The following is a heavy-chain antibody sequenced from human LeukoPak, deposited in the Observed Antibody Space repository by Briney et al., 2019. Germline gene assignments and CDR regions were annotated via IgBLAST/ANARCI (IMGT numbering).Heavy chain of an antibody. CDR3: ARGYSRKGHSRVYYYYMDV. J-gene: IGHJ6*03. D-gene: IGHD6-13*01. CDR1: GYTFTSYG. V-gene: IGHV1-18*01. Sequence: ASVKVSCKASGYTFTSYGISWVRQAPGQGLEWMGWISAYNGNTNYAQKLQGRVTMTTDTSTTTAYMELRSLISDDTAVYYCARGYSRKGHSRVYYYYMDVWGKGTTVTVSS. CDR2: ISAYNGNT.